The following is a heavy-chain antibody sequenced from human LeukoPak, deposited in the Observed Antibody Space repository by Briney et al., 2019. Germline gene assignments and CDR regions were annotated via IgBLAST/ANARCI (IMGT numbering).Heavy chain of an antibody. CDR1: GASISSFY. CDR2: IYYSGST. V-gene: IGHV4-59*01. J-gene: IGHJ3*02. CDR3: AREYYDILTGYYAFDI. D-gene: IGHD3-9*01. Sequence: SETLSLTCTVSGASISSFYWSWIRQPPGKGLEWIGYIYYSGSTNYNPSLKSRVTISVDTSKNQFSLKLSSVTAADTAVYYCAREYYDILTGYYAFDIWGQGTMVTVSS.